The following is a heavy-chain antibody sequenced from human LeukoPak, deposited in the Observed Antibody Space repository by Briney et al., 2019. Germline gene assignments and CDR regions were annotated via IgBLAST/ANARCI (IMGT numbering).Heavy chain of an antibody. V-gene: IGHV3-30*18. D-gene: IGHD6-13*01. CDR3: AKDLAGYHLIAAVGTGLDY. Sequence: AGGSLRLSCAASGFIFRIYGMHWVRQAPGKGLEWVAVISYDGSNKYYADSVKGRFTISRDNSKNTLYLQMNSLRDEDTAVYYCAKDLAGYHLIAAVGTGLDYWGQGTLVTVSS. CDR2: ISYDGSNK. CDR1: GFIFRIYG. J-gene: IGHJ4*02.